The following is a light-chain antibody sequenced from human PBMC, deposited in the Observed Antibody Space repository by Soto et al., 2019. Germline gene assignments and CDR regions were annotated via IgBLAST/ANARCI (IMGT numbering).Light chain of an antibody. CDR1: QSVSSSY. J-gene: IGKJ1*01. CDR2: GAT. CDR3: HQRQSWPRT. V-gene: IGKV3-20*01. Sequence: EIVLTHSPGTLSLSPCERATLSCSASQSVSSSYLAWYQQRRGQAPRLLIYGATSRAAGVPARFSGSGSGTDFTLTISDVEPEDFAVYYCHQRQSWPRTFGQGTKVDI.